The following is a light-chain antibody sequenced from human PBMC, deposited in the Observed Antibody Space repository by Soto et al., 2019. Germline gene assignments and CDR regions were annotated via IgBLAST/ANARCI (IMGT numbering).Light chain of an antibody. CDR1: QDIKSN. Sequence: DIRMTQSPSSLSASVGDRVTITCQASQDIKSNLNWFQQKSGKAPRLLVYDASNLETGVTSRFSGSGSGTDFTFTIRSLQPEDTATYFSQQYDNFPFTFGPGSKVDI. CDR3: QQYDNFPFT. J-gene: IGKJ3*01. CDR2: DAS. V-gene: IGKV1-33*01.